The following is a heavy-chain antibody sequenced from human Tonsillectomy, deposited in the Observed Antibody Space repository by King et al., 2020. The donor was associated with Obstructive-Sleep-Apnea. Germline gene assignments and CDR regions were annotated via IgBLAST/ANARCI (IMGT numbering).Heavy chain of an antibody. V-gene: IGHV1-69*01. J-gene: IGHJ3*02. CDR2: IIPIFGTA. CDR1: GGTFSSYA. CDR3: AREGEYCGGDCYAFDI. Sequence: VQLVESGAEVKKPGSSVKVSCKASGGTFSSYAISWVRQAPGQGLEWMGGIIPIFGTANYAQKFQGRVTITADESTRTAYMELSSLRSEDTAVYYCAREGEYCGGDCYAFDIWGQGTMVTVSS. D-gene: IGHD2-21*02.